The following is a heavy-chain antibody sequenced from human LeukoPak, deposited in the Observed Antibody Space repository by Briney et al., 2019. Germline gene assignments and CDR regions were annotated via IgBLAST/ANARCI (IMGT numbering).Heavy chain of an antibody. CDR1: GYTFTGYY. J-gene: IGHJ6*03. V-gene: IGHV1-2*02. CDR3: ARGELRTHYYYYMDV. CDR2: INPNSGGT. D-gene: IGHD3-10*01. Sequence: ASVKVSCKASGYTFTGYYMHWVRQAPGQGLERMGWINPNSGGTNYAQKFQGRVTMTRDTSISTAYMELSRLRSDDTAVYYCARGELRTHYYYYMDVWGKGTTVTVSS.